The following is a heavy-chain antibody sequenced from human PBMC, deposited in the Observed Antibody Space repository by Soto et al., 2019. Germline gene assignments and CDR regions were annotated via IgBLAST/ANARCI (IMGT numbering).Heavy chain of an antibody. Sequence: EVQLLESGDGFIQPGGSLRLSCAASGFTFGSYAMSWVRQAPAKGLEWVSSTSASGGTTYYADSVKGRSTISRDNSKNMLYLEMNSLRAEDTAVYYCAKAKYSSSWWAVDYWGQGTLVTVSS. D-gene: IGHD6-13*01. CDR2: TSASGGTT. V-gene: IGHV3-23*01. J-gene: IGHJ4*02. CDR1: GFTFGSYA. CDR3: AKAKYSSSWWAVDY.